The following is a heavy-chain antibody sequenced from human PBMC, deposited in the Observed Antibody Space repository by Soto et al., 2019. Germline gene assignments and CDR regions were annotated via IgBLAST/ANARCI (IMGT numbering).Heavy chain of an antibody. V-gene: IGHV3-48*03. J-gene: IGHJ3*02. CDR3: AREVPNPHDAFDI. Sequence: PGGSLRLSCSASGFTFSSYEMNWVRQAPGKGLEWVSYISSSGSTIYYADSVKGRFTISRDNAKNSLYLQMNSLRAEDTAVYYCAREVPNPHDAFDIWGQGTMVTVS. CDR1: GFTFSSYE. CDR2: ISSSGSTI.